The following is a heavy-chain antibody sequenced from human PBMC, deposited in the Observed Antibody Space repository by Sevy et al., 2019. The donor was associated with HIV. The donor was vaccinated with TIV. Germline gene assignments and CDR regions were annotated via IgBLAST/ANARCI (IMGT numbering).Heavy chain of an antibody. CDR2: IDPGDSAT. V-gene: IGHV5-51*01. J-gene: IGHJ6*02. CDR3: ARLAEGGDSNSYHYYAMDV. Sequence: GESLKISCKGSEYRFAQYWIGWVRQKPGRGLEWVGIIDPGDSATRYSPSFQGQVTFSAHKSINTAYLTWNRLVASDTAIYYCARLAEGGDSNSYHYYAMDVWGPGTTVTVSS. D-gene: IGHD2-21*02. CDR1: EYRFAQYW.